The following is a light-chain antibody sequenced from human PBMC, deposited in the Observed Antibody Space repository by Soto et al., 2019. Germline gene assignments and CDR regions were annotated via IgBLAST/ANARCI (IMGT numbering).Light chain of an antibody. CDR1: NIGSKS. CDR2: YDS. CDR3: QVWDSSAV. Sequence: SYELTQPPSVSVAPGKTARITCGGNNIGSKSVLWYQQKPGQAPVLVIYYDSDRPSGIPERFSGSNSGNTATLTISRVEAGDEADYYCQVWDSSAVFGGGTQLTVL. J-gene: IGLJ7*01. V-gene: IGLV3-21*04.